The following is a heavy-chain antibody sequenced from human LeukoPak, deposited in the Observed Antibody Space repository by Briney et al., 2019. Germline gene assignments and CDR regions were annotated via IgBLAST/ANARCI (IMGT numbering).Heavy chain of an antibody. CDR3: ARAATVTTLITWFDP. J-gene: IGHJ5*02. Sequence: SVKVSCKASGGTFSSYAINWVRQAPGQGLEWMGGIIPVFGTANYPQKFQGRVSITADESTSTAYMQLSSLRSEDTAVYYCARAATVTTLITWFDPWGQGTLVTVSS. CDR2: IIPVFGTA. CDR1: GGTFSSYA. D-gene: IGHD4-17*01. V-gene: IGHV1-69*13.